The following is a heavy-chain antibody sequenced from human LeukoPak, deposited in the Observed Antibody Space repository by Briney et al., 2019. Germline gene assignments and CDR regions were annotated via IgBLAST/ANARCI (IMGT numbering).Heavy chain of an antibody. CDR2: INPNSGGT. V-gene: IGHV1-2*02. CDR3: ARVLAVAGTSLRY. Sequence: GASVTVSCKASGYPFTGYYMHWVRQAPGQGLEWMGWINPNSGGTNYAQKFQGRVTMTRDTSISTAYMELSRPRSDDTAVYYCARVLAVAGTSLRYWGQGTLVTVSS. D-gene: IGHD6-19*01. CDR1: GYPFTGYY. J-gene: IGHJ4*02.